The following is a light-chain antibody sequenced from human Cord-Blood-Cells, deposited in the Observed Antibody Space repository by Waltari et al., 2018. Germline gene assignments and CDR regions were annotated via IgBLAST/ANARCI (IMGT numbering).Light chain of an antibody. V-gene: IGLV1-44*01. J-gene: IGLJ2*01. CDR3: AAWDDSLNVV. CDR2: SNN. CDR1: SSNIGSNT. Sequence: QSVLTQPPSASGTPGQRVTISCSGSSSNIGSNTVNGYQQLQGTAPKLLIYSNNRRPSGVPDRFSGSKSGTSASLAISGLQSEDEADYYCAAWDDSLNVVFGGGTKLTVL.